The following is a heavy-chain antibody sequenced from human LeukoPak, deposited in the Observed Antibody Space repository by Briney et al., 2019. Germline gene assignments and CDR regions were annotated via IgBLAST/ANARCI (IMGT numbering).Heavy chain of an antibody. CDR2: ISGSGGST. Sequence: GSLRLSCAASGFTFSSYAMSWVRQAPGKGLEWVSAISGSGGSTYYADSVKGRFTISRDNSKNTLFLQMNSLRAEDTAVYYCAKDQGSQDSSGYYYFWGQGTLVTVSS. CDR1: GFTFSSYA. J-gene: IGHJ4*02. D-gene: IGHD3-22*01. CDR3: AKDQGSQDSSGYYYF. V-gene: IGHV3-23*01.